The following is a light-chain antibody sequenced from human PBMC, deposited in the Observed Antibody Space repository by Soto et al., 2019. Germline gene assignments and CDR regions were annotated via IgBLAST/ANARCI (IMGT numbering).Light chain of an antibody. J-gene: IGLJ2*01. CDR1: ITDVGGYNF. V-gene: IGLV2-14*01. CDR2: EVR. CDR3: SSYTSSGTLV. Sequence: QSALTQPASVSGSPGQSITISCTGTITDVGGYNFVSWYQQHPGKAPKLMIYEVRDRPSGVSNRFSGSKSGNTASLTISGLQAEDEADYYCSSYTSSGTLVFGGGTKLTVL.